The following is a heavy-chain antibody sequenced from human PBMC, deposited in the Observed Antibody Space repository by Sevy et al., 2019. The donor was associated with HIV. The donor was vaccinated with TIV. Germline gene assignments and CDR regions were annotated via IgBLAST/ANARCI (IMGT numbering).Heavy chain of an antibody. Sequence: GGSLRLSCAASGFTFSSYWMSWVRQAPGKGLEWVANIKQDGSEKYYVDSVKGRFTISRDNAKNSLYLQMNSLRAEDTAVYYCARDERDYDFWSGYYRGAFDTWGQGTMVTVSS. CDR2: IKQDGSEK. J-gene: IGHJ3*02. CDR1: GFTFSSYW. D-gene: IGHD3-3*01. V-gene: IGHV3-7*03. CDR3: ARDERDYDFWSGYYRGAFDT.